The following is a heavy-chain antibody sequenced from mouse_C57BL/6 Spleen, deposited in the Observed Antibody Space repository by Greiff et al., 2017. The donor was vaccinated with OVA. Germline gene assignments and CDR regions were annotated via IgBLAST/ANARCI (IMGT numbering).Heavy chain of an antibody. CDR1: GYTFTDYN. D-gene: IGHD2-5*01. CDR3: ARKWSNRRFAY. CDR2: INPNNGGT. Sequence: EVQLQQSGPELVKPGASVKMSCKASGYTFTDYNMHWVKQSHGKSLEWIGYINPNNGGTSYNQKFKGKATWTVNKYSSTAYMELRSLTSEDAADYYCARKWSNRRFAYWGQGTLVTVSA. J-gene: IGHJ3*01. V-gene: IGHV1-22*01.